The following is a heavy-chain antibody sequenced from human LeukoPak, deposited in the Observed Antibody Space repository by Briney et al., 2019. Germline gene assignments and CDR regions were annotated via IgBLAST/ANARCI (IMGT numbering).Heavy chain of an antibody. J-gene: IGHJ4*02. CDR3: ARLNYYGSGSYSHDY. V-gene: IGHV5-10-1*01. D-gene: IGHD3-10*01. Sequence: PGESLKISCKGSGYSFTTYWISWVRRMPGKGLEWMGRIDPSDSYTKYSPSFQGLVTLSADKSISTAYLQWSSLVASDTAMYYCARLNYYGSGSYSHDYWGQGTLVTVSS. CDR1: GYSFTTYW. CDR2: IDPSDSYT.